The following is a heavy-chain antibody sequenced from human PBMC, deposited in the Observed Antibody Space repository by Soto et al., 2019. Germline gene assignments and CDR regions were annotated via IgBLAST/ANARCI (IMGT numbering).Heavy chain of an antibody. CDR1: GYTFTGYY. D-gene: IGHD2-2*01. CDR2: INPNSGGT. V-gene: IGHV1-2*04. Sequence: ASVKVSCKASGYTFTGYYMHWVRQAPGQGLEWMGWINPNSGGTNYAQNFQGWVTMTRDTPISTAYMELSRLRSDDTAVYYCARTHCSSTRCYVGSWDYWGQGTLVTVS. CDR3: ARTHCSSTRCYVGSWDY. J-gene: IGHJ4*02.